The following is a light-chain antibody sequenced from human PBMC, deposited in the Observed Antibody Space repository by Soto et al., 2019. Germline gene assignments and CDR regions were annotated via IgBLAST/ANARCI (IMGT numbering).Light chain of an antibody. V-gene: IGLV2-14*03. J-gene: IGLJ2*01. CDR2: DVS. CDR3: SVYTSIKEV. CDR1: SNDVGGYKY. Sequence: QSALTQPASVSGSPGQSITISCTGTSNDVGGYKYVSWHQQHPGKAPKLMIYDVSNRPSGVSNRFSASRSGNTASLTISGLQAEDEADYYCSVYTSIKEVFGGGTKLTVL.